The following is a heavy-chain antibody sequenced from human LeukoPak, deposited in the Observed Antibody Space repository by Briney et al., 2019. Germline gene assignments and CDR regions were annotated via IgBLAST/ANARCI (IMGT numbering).Heavy chain of an antibody. D-gene: IGHD7-27*01. Sequence: GGSLRLSCAASGFTVSSNYMNWVRQAPGKGLEWVSVIYSGGTTYYADSVKGRFIISRDNSKNTVYLQMNSLRAEDTAVYYCARGSTGDAMVFGSWGTLGGYYFDYWGQGTLVTVSS. J-gene: IGHJ4*02. CDR2: IYSGGTT. V-gene: IGHV3-66*01. CDR3: ARGSTGDAMVFGSWGTLGGYYFDY. CDR1: GFTVSSNY.